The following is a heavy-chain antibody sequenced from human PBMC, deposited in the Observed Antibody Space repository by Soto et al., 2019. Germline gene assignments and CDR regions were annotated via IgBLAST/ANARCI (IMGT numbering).Heavy chain of an antibody. D-gene: IGHD2-2*02. J-gene: IGHJ6*02. CDR2: IYHSGST. Sequence: SETLSLTCAVSGYSISSGYYWGWIRQPPGKGLEWIGSIYHSGSTYYNPSLKSRVTISVDTSKNQFSLKLSSVTAADTAVYYCARXIRICSSTSRYTSGMDVWGQGTTVTVSS. CDR3: ARXIRICSSTSRYTSGMDV. CDR1: GYSISSGYY. V-gene: IGHV4-38-2*01.